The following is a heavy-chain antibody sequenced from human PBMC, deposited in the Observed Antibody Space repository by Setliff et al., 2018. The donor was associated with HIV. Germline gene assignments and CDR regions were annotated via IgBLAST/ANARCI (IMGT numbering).Heavy chain of an antibody. V-gene: IGHV4-39*01. Sequence: SETLSLTCSVSGDSVSSRSYYWGWIRQSPGKGLEWIGSIYFNGITHDNPSLKSRVTFSADTSKNQFSLNLSSVTAADTAIYYCVTVVQDDLGVVLFDYWGQGTLVTVSS. CDR2: IYFNGIT. D-gene: IGHD3-3*01. CDR3: VTVVQDDLGVVLFDY. J-gene: IGHJ4*02. CDR1: GDSVSSRSYY.